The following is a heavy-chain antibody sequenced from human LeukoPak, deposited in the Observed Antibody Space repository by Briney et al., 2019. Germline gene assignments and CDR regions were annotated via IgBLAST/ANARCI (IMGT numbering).Heavy chain of an antibody. Sequence: SETLSLTCTVSGGSISSYYWSWIRQPPGKGLEWIGYIYTSGSTNYNPSLKSRVTISVDTSKNQFSLKLSSVTAADTAVYYCARQYRQQLVQEYYSYYWGQGTLVTVSS. J-gene: IGHJ4*02. CDR3: ARQYRQQLVQEYYSYY. CDR1: GGSISSYY. CDR2: IYTSGST. D-gene: IGHD6-13*01. V-gene: IGHV4-4*09.